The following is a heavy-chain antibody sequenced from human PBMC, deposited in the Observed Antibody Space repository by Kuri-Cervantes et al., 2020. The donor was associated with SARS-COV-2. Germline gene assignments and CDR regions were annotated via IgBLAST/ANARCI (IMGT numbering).Heavy chain of an antibody. Sequence: GGSLRLSCAAFGSTFSSYAMSWVRQAPGKGLEWVSAISGSGGSTYYADSVKGRFTISRDNSKNTLYLQMNSLRAEDTAVYYCARMTTKQQLVPQGFDYWGQGTLVTVSS. CDR2: ISGSGGST. V-gene: IGHV3-23*01. J-gene: IGHJ4*02. CDR3: ARMTTKQQLVPQGFDY. D-gene: IGHD6-13*01. CDR1: GSTFSSYA.